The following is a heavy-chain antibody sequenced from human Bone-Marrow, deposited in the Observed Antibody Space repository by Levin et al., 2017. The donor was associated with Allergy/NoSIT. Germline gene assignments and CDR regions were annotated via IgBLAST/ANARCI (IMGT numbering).Heavy chain of an antibody. J-gene: IGHJ4*02. CDR2: IDHSGST. Sequence: PSETLSLTCTVSGVSVSSATNYWSWIRQPPGKGLEWIGFIDHSGSTRYNPSLTSRVIISLDTSKNHFSLRLTSATAADTAVYYCARGWGNSWISDWGQGTLVTVSS. CDR3: ARGWGNSWISD. D-gene: IGHD1-26*01. CDR1: GVSVSSATNY. V-gene: IGHV4-61*03.